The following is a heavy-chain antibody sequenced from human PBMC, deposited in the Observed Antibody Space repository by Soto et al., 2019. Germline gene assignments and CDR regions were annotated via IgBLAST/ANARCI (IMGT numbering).Heavy chain of an antibody. Sequence: SETLSLTCAVYGGSFSGYYWSWIRQPPGKGLEWIGEINHSGSTNYNPSLKSRVTISVDTSKNQFSLKLSSVTAADTAVYYCVRGLRYYWGQGTLVTVSS. CDR1: GGSFSGYY. J-gene: IGHJ4*02. D-gene: IGHD3-16*01. CDR2: INHSGST. V-gene: IGHV4-34*01. CDR3: VRGLRYY.